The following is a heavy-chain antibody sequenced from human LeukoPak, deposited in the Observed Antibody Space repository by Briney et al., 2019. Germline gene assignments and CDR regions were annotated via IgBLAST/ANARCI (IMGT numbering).Heavy chain of an antibody. CDR1: GFSFSSYA. CDR3: ARGGQWLDSTGGY. V-gene: IGHV3-30-3*01. CDR2: ISYDGSNK. Sequence: GRSLRLSCAASGFSFSSYAMHWVRQAPGKGLEWVAVISYDGSNKYYADSVKGRFTISRDNSKNTLYLQMNSLRAEDTAVYYCARGGQWLDSTGGYWGQGTLVTASS. D-gene: IGHD6-19*01. J-gene: IGHJ4*02.